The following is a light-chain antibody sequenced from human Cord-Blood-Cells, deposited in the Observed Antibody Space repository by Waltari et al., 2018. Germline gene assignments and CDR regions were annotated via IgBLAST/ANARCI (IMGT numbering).Light chain of an antibody. CDR2: GNC. J-gene: IGLJ2*01. Sequence: QSVLTQPPSVSGAPGQRVTIPCTGSSSNIGAGYDVHWYQQLPGPAPNLLIYGNCNRPSGVPDRFSGSKSGTSASLAITGLQAEDEADYYCQSYDSSLSGSVVFGGGTKLTVL. CDR1: SSNIGAGYD. V-gene: IGLV1-40*01. CDR3: QSYDSSLSGSVV.